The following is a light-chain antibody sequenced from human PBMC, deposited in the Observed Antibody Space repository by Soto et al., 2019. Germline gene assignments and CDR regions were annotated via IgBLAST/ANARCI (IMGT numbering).Light chain of an antibody. CDR3: SSYAGSNTWV. V-gene: IGLV2-8*01. Sequence: QSALTQPPSASGSPGQSVTISCPGTSSDVGGYNSVSWYQQHPGKAPKLMIYEVSKRPSGVPDRFSGSKSGNTASLTGSGLQAEDEADYYCSSYAGSNTWVFGGGTKLTVL. CDR2: EVS. J-gene: IGLJ3*02. CDR1: SSDVGGYNS.